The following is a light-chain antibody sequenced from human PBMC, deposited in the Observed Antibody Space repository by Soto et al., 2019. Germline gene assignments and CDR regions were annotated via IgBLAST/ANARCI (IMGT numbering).Light chain of an antibody. J-gene: IGKJ4*01. CDR1: QTIINN. CDR3: QQYKNWPLT. V-gene: IGKV3-15*01. CDR2: GAS. Sequence: EIVMTQSSAPLSVSPGERATLSCRASQTIINNLAWYQQKPGQAPRLLIYGASTRATGIQARFTASGSGTEFTLTISSLQSEDFAIYYCQQYKNWPLTFGGGTKVEIK.